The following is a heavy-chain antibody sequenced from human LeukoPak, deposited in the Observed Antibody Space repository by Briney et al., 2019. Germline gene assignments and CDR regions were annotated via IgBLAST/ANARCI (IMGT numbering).Heavy chain of an antibody. V-gene: IGHV1-18*01. J-gene: IGHJ3*02. D-gene: IGHD3-9*01. CDR2: NSAYNGNT. CDR1: GYSLITYG. Sequence: ASVKVSCKAAGYSLITYGITWVRQAPGQGLEWMGWNSAYNGNTNYAQKLQGRVTVTTDTSTNTAYMELRSLRSDDTAVYYCARERKSSYDTLTGYYKSDAFDIWGQGTMVTVSS. CDR3: ARERKSSYDTLTGYYKSDAFDI.